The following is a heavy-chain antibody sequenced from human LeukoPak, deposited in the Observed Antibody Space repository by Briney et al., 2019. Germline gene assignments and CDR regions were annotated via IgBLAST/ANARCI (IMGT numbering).Heavy chain of an antibody. CDR1: GYTFTSYG. J-gene: IGHJ4*02. Sequence: ASVKVSCKASGYTFTSYGISWVRQAPGQGLEWMGWISAYNGNTNYAQKLQGRVTMTTDTSTSTAYMELRSLRSDDTAVYYCARFYGDYGAGYFDYWGQGTLATVSS. CDR2: ISAYNGNT. CDR3: ARFYGDYGAGYFDY. V-gene: IGHV1-18*01. D-gene: IGHD4-17*01.